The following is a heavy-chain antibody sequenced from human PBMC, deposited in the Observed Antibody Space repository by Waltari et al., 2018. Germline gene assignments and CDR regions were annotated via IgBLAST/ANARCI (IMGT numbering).Heavy chain of an antibody. V-gene: IGHV3-30*02. Sequence: QVQLVESGGGVVQPGGSLRVSCAASGFTFSNYGMHWVRQAPGKGLEWVAFIRQDGSNKYYADSVKGRFTISRDNSKNTLYLQMSSLRAEDTAVYYCAKGSSYSNSGVDYWGQGTLVTVSS. CDR3: AKGSSYSNSGVDY. CDR2: IRQDGSNK. CDR1: GFTFSNYG. D-gene: IGHD6-6*01. J-gene: IGHJ4*02.